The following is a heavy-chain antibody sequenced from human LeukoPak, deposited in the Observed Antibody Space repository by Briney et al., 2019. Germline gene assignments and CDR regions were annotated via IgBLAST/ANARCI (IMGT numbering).Heavy chain of an antibody. J-gene: IGHJ4*02. CDR2: IYYSGST. CDR3: ARYPTWGTFGELSSGDY. Sequence: SETLSLTCTVSGGSISSYYWSWIRQPPGKGLEWIGYIYYSGSTNYDPSLKSRVTISVDTSKNQFSLKLSSVTAADTAVYYCARYPTWGTFGELSSGDYWGQGTLVTVSS. CDR1: GGSISSYY. D-gene: IGHD3-16*02. V-gene: IGHV4-59*01.